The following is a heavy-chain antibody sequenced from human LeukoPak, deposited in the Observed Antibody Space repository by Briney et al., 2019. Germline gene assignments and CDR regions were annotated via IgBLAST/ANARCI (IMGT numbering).Heavy chain of an antibody. J-gene: IGHJ4*02. CDR3: AREGAGYSGYDSVY. CDR2: IIPILGIA. V-gene: IGHV1-69*04. Sequence: AASVKVSCKASGGTFSSYAISWVRQAPGQGLEWMGRIIPILGIANYAQKFQGRVTITADKSTSTAYMELSSLRSEDTAVYYCAREGAGYSGYDSVYWGQGTLVTVSS. D-gene: IGHD5-12*01. CDR1: GGTFSSYA.